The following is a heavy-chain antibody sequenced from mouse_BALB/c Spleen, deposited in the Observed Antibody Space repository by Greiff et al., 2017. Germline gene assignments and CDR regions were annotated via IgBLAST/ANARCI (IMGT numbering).Heavy chain of an antibody. D-gene: IGHD2-2*01. CDR2: IWGDGST. CDR1: GFSLTGYG. Sequence: VQGVESGPGLVAPSQSLSITCTVSGFSLTGYGVNWVRQPPGKGLEWLGMIWGDGSTDYNSALKSRLSISKDNSKSQVFLKMNSLQTDDTARYYCARDGGLRRPAWFAYWGQGTLVTVSA. V-gene: IGHV2-6-7*01. CDR3: ARDGGLRRPAWFAY. J-gene: IGHJ3*01.